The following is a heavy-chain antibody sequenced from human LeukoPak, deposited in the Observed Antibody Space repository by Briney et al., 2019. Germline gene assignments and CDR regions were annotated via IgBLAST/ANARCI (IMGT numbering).Heavy chain of an antibody. V-gene: IGHV4-4*02. J-gene: IGHJ5*02. Sequence: PSETLSLTCAVSGGSISSTNWWSWVRQTPGKGLEWIGEIYHSGSTYYNPSLKSRVTISVDTSKNQFSLKLSSVTAADTAVYYCARGQGWFDPWGQGTLVTVSS. CDR3: ARGQGWFDP. CDR1: GGSISSTNW. CDR2: IYHSGST.